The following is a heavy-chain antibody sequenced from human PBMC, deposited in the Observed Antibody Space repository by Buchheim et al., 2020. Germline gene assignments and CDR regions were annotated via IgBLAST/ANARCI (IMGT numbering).Heavy chain of an antibody. D-gene: IGHD1/OR15-1a*01. CDR3: ARNKDGLGV. V-gene: IGHV1-3*04. J-gene: IGHJ6*02. Sequence: QVQLVQSGAEVKKPGSSVKVSCKVSGGTFSSYAINWVRQAPGQSLEWMGWINTDNGNTKYSQKFQDRVTITRDSSASTAYMEVSSLRYEDTAMYYCARNKDGLGVWGQGTT. CDR1: GGTFSSYA. CDR2: INTDNGNT.